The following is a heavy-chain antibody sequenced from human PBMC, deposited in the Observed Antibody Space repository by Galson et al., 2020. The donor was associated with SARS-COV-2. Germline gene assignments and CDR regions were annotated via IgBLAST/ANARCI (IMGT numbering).Heavy chain of an antibody. CDR2: ISWNSGSI. Sequence: SLKISCAASGFTFDDYAMHWVRQAPGKGLEWVSGISWNSGSIGYADSVKGRFTISRDNAKNSLYLQMNSMRAEDTALYYCAKDMRPIDYYMDVWGKGTTVTVSS. CDR3: AKDMRPIDYYMDV. CDR1: GFTFDDYA. V-gene: IGHV3-9*01. J-gene: IGHJ6*03.